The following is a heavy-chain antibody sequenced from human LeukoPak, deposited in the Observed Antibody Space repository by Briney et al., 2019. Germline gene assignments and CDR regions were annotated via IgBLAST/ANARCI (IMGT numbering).Heavy chain of an antibody. J-gene: IGHJ4*02. CDR3: AGGNGH. D-gene: IGHD4-23*01. V-gene: IGHV3-11*04. CDR2: ISASGDTI. CDR1: GFTFRNYY. Sequence: GGSLRLSCAASGFTFRNYYMTWIRQAPGKGLEWVSYISASGDTIYYGDSVRGRFTISRDNAKNSLYLDMNTLKAEDTAVYYCAGGNGHWGQGTLVTVSS.